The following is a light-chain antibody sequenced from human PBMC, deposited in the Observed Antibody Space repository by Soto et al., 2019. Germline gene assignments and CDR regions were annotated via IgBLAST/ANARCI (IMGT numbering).Light chain of an antibody. Sequence: EIVLTQSPGTLSLSPGERATLSCRASQSVSYYLAWYQQKPGQAPRLLIYDASSRATGVPDRFSGGGSGTDFTLTISRLEPEDFAVYYCQQYGSSPWTFGQGTKVDIK. CDR2: DAS. V-gene: IGKV3-20*01. CDR3: QQYGSSPWT. CDR1: QSVSYY. J-gene: IGKJ1*01.